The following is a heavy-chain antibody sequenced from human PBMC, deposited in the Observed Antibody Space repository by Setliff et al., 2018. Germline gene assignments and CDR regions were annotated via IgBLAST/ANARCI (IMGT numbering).Heavy chain of an antibody. Sequence: ASETLSLTCSVSGGSISSGGFYWSWIRQSAGRGLEWIGHFHTGGATDYNLSLKSRVTISLDSSKNQFSLRLSSVTAADAAVYFRARESATIGEFPLYYFDKWGQGIPVTVSS. CDR1: GGSISSGGFY. D-gene: IGHD3-10*01. V-gene: IGHV4-61*09. J-gene: IGHJ4*02. CDR2: FHTGGAT. CDR3: ARESATIGEFPLYYFDK.